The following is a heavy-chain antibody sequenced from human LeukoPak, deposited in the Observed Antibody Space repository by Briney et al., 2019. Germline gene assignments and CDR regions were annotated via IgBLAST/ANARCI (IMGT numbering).Heavy chain of an antibody. J-gene: IGHJ4*02. V-gene: IGHV3-7*04. CDR1: GFTFSSFW. Sequence: GGSLRLSCVGSGFTFSSFWMNWVRQVPGRGLQWLANIKEDGSLTTHEESVKGRFTIFRDNVANVLYLQMNSLRVDDTAIYYCARGHPTPGTDFWGQGTLVTVSS. CDR2: IKEDGSLT. CDR3: ARGHPTPGTDF.